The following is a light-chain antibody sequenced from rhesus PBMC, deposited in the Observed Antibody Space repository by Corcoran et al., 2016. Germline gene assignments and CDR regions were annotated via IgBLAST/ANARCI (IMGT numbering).Light chain of an antibody. V-gene: IGKV3-35*01. CDR3: LQESTWPLT. CDR1: QSVSSH. CDR2: AAS. Sequence: EIVMTQSPATLSVSPGERATLSCRASQSVSSHLAWYQQKPGQAPRLHIYAASNRATGIPERFSGSGSVTEFTLTIRSLEPEDVGVYYCLQESTWPLTFGGGTNVEIK. J-gene: IGKJ4*01.